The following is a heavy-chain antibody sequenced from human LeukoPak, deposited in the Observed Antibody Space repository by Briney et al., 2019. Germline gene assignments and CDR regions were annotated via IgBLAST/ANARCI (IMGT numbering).Heavy chain of an antibody. Sequence: GGSLRLSCAASGFTFSSYEMNWVRQAPGKGLEWVSYISSSGSTIYYADSVKGRSTISRDNAKNSLYLQMNSLRAEDTAVYYCATDGGPGYSSSWYLYWGQGTLVTVSS. CDR2: ISSSGSTI. CDR3: ATDGGPGYSSSWYLY. D-gene: IGHD6-13*01. CDR1: GFTFSSYE. V-gene: IGHV3-48*03. J-gene: IGHJ4*02.